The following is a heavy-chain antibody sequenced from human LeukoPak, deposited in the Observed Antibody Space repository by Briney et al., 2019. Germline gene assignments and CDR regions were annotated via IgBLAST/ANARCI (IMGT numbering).Heavy chain of an antibody. J-gene: IGHJ4*02. CDR2: MNPNSGNT. CDR3: ARAAGQYSGYRWGFDDY. Sequence: ASVKVSCKASGYTFTSYDINWVRQATGQGLEWMGWMNPNSGNTGYAQKFQGRVTMTRNTSISTAYMELSSLRSEDTAVYYCARAAGQYSGYRWGFDDYWGQGTLVTVS. V-gene: IGHV1-8*01. CDR1: GYTFTSYD. D-gene: IGHD5-12*01.